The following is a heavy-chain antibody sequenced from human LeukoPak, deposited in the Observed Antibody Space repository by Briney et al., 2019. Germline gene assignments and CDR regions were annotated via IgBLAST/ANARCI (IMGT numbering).Heavy chain of an antibody. V-gene: IGHV4-39*01. CDR1: GGSISSSSYY. D-gene: IGHD3-22*01. CDR2: IYYSGST. J-gene: IGHJ5*02. CDR3: ARHVGYDSSGYYPPTNNWFDP. Sequence: PSETLSLTCTVSGGSISSSSYYWGWIRQPPGKGLEWIGSIYYSGSTYYNPSLKSRVTISVDTSKNQFSLKLSSVTAADTAVYYCARHVGYDSSGYYPPTNNWFDPWGQGTLVTVSS.